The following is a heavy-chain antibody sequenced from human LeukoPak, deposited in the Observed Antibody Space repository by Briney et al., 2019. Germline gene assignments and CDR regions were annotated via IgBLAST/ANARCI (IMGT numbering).Heavy chain of an antibody. V-gene: IGHV3-23*01. CDR3: ATGGDYSNSAAFDY. CDR2: ISGSGGST. D-gene: IGHD4-4*01. Sequence: GGSLRLSCASSGFTFSSYAMSRVRQAPGKGLEWVLAISGSGGSTYYADSVKGRFTISRDNSKNTLYLQMNSLRAEDTAVYYCATGGDYSNSAAFDYWGQGTLVTVSS. CDR1: GFTFSSYA. J-gene: IGHJ4*02.